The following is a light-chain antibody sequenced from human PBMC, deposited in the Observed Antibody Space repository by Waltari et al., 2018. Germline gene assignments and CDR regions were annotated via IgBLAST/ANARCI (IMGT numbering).Light chain of an antibody. CDR2: LDS. Sequence: SSVLTQAPSVSVAPGQTATVTCGGDNIGNRSVHWYQQKPGRAPVLVVYLDSDRPSGIPERFSGSKSGNAATLTISRVEAGDEADYYCHVWDANTVMFGGGTKLTVL. V-gene: IGLV3-21*02. J-gene: IGLJ3*02. CDR3: HVWDANTVM. CDR1: NIGNRS.